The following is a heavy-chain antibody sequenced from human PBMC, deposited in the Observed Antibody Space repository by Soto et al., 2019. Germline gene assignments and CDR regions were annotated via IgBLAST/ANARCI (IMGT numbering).Heavy chain of an antibody. CDR1: GYSFTSYD. Sequence: QVQLSQSGGELKKPGASVKVSCKTSGYSFTSYDITWVRQAPGQGLEWMGWISPHNGNTDYPQTLRDRVTLNADITATTVSMELPSLRSEGTAVYYCDMYSRSSLTYWGQGTLVTVSS. CDR3: DMYSRSSLTY. CDR2: ISPHNGNT. J-gene: IGHJ4*02. V-gene: IGHV1-18*04. D-gene: IGHD6-6*01.